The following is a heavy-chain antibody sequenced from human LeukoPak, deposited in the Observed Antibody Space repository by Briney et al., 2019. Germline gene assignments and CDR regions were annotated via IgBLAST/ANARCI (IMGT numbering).Heavy chain of an antibody. J-gene: IGHJ4*02. CDR2: ISSGDNT. CDR3: AKRSCKDGGNSRFFDY. V-gene: IGHV3-23*01. D-gene: IGHD4-23*01. Sequence: GGSLRLFCAASGFTLSRYAMRWARLAPGKGLEWVSGISSGDNTYYADSVKGRFTISRDNSKTTLSLQMNSLRAEDTAVYYCAKRSCKDGGNSRFFDYWGQGTLVTVSS. CDR1: GFTLSRYA.